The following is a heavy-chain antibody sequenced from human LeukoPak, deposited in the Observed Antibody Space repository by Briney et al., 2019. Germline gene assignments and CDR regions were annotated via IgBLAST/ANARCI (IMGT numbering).Heavy chain of an antibody. J-gene: IGHJ3*02. CDR2: FDPEDGET. CDR3: ATVGRYYYDSSQRHAFDI. D-gene: IGHD3-22*01. V-gene: IGHV1-24*01. CDR1: GYTLTELS. Sequence: ASVKVSCKVSGYTLTELSMHWVRQAPGKGLEWMGGFDPEDGETIYAQKFQGRVTMTEDTSTDTAYMELSSLRSEGTAVYYCATVGRYYYDSSQRHAFDIWGQGTMVTVSS.